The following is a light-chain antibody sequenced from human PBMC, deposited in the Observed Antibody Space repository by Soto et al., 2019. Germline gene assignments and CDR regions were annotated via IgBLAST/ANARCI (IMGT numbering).Light chain of an antibody. CDR3: SSYAGSNNFVM. V-gene: IGLV2-8*01. CDR1: SSDVGGYSY. CDR2: EVS. Sequence: QSVLTQPPSASGSLGQSVTISCTGTSSDVGGYSYVSWYQQHPGKAPKVITYEVSKRPSGVPDRFSGSKSGNTASLTVSGLQAEDEADYDCSSYAGSNNFVMFGGGTKLTVL. J-gene: IGLJ3*02.